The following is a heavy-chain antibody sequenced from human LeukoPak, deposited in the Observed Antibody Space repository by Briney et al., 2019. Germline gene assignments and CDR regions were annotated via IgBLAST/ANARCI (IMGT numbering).Heavy chain of an antibody. D-gene: IGHD5-12*01. J-gene: IGHJ4*02. CDR1: GFTFSSYW. Sequence: GGSLRLSCAASGFTFSSYWMHWVRQAPGKGLVWVSRINSDGSSTSYADSVKGRLTISRDDAKNTLYLQMNSLRVEDTAVYYCARGDGYAQRDWGQGTLVTVPS. CDR2: INSDGSST. V-gene: IGHV3-74*01. CDR3: ARGDGYAQRD.